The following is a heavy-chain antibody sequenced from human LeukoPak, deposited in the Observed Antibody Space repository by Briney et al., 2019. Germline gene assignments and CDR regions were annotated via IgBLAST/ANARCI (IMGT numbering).Heavy chain of an antibody. CDR3: ARGYEYGWFDP. D-gene: IGHD3-16*01. Sequence: APVKVSCKASGYTFNDYFLHWVRQAPGQGLEWMGWINPKSGGTNYAQKFQGRVTMTRDTSITTANMELSRLETDDMAVYYCARGYEYGWFDPWGQGTLVTVSS. V-gene: IGHV1-2*02. CDR1: GYTFNDYF. J-gene: IGHJ5*02. CDR2: INPKSGGT.